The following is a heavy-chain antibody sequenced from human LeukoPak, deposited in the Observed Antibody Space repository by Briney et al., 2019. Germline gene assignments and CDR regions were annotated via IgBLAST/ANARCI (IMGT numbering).Heavy chain of an antibody. V-gene: IGHV3-30*03. CDR1: GFTFSSYG. D-gene: IGHD4-17*01. Sequence: PGGSLRLSCAASGFTFSSYGMHWVRQAPGKGLEWVAVISYDGSNKYYADSVKGRFTISRDNSKNTLYLQMNSLRAEDTAVYYCARELRPDAFDIWGQGTMVTVSS. CDR3: ARELRPDAFDI. CDR2: ISYDGSNK. J-gene: IGHJ3*02.